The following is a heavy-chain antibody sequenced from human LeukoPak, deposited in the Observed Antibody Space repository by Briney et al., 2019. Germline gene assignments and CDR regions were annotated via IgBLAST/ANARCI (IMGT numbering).Heavy chain of an antibody. CDR3: AKADASSPRTTFDY. CDR1: GYTFTSYA. Sequence: ASVKVSCKASGYTFTSYAMNWVRQAPGQGLEWMGWIHTITGNPTYAQGFTGRFVFSLDTSVSAAYLQINSLKAEDTALYYCAKADASSPRTTFDYWGQGTLVTVSS. J-gene: IGHJ4*02. V-gene: IGHV7-4-1*02. CDR2: IHTITGNP. D-gene: IGHD1-14*01.